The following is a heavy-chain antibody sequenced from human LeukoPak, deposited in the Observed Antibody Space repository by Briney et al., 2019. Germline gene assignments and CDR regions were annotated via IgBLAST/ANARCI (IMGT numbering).Heavy chain of an antibody. J-gene: IGHJ4*02. CDR1: GYTFTGYY. Sequence: ASVKVSCKASGYTFTGYYMHWARQAPGQGLEWMGWINPNSGGTNYAQKFQGRVTMTRDTSISTAYMELSRLRSDDTAVYYCARTTYYDFWSGYLPPSFDYWGQGTLVTVSS. D-gene: IGHD3-3*01. CDR3: ARTTYYDFWSGYLPPSFDY. CDR2: INPNSGGT. V-gene: IGHV1-2*02.